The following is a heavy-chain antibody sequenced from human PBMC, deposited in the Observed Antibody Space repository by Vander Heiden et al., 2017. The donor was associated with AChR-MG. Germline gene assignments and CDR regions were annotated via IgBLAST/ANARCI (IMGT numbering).Heavy chain of an antibody. D-gene: IGHD6-13*01. V-gene: IGHV3-30-3*01. Sequence: QVQLVESGGGVVQPGRSLRLSCAASRFTFRHYALHWVRQAPGKGLEWVAFISYDGGNKCYADSVKGRFTISRDNSKNTLYLQMNSLRIEDTAIYYCAREGPLAESGTSFDYWGQGTLVTVSS. CDR3: AREGPLAESGTSFDY. J-gene: IGHJ4*02. CDR2: ISYDGGNK. CDR1: RFTFRHYA.